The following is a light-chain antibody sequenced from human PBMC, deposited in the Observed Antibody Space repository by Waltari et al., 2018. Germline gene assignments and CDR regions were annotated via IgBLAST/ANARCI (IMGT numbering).Light chain of an antibody. CDR2: DVN. CDR1: SSDIGAYNF. CDR3: SSYTTGSTRYV. J-gene: IGLJ1*01. V-gene: IGLV2-14*03. Sequence: QSALTQPASVSGSPGPSITLSCTGTSSDIGAYNFVSWYQKHPGKAPNVMIYDVNNRPSGVSSRFSGSKSGNTASLTISGLQAEDEADYYCSSYTTGSTRYVFGSGTKVTVL.